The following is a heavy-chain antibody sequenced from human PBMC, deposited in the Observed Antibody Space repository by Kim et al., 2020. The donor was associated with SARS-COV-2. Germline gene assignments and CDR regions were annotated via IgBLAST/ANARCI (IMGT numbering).Heavy chain of an antibody. V-gene: IGHV4-34*01. CDR2: ST. CDR3: ATARRSNFDY. Sequence: STNYTPSLKSRVTISVDTSKNQFSLKLSSVTAADTAVYYCATARRSNFDYWGQGTLVTVSS. J-gene: IGHJ4*02.